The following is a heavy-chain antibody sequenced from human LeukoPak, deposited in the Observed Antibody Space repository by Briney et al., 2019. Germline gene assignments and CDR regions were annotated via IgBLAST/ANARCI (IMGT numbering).Heavy chain of an antibody. D-gene: IGHD6-19*01. V-gene: IGHV3-23*01. J-gene: IGHJ5*02. CDR3: AKTPGIAVAGTPVYWFDP. Sequence: GGSLRLSCAASGFTFSSYAMSWVRQAPGKGLEWVSAISGSGGSTHYADSVKGRFTISRDNSKNTLYLQMNSLRAEDTAVYYCAKTPGIAVAGTPVYWFDPWGQGTLVTVSS. CDR2: ISGSGGST. CDR1: GFTFSSYA.